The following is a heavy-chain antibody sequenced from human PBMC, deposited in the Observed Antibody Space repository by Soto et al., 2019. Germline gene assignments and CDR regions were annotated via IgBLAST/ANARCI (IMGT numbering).Heavy chain of an antibody. D-gene: IGHD2-15*01. J-gene: IGHJ4*02. CDR1: GFTVFSNY. CDR3: AREAPRWSRGPFDY. CDR2: IYSGGST. V-gene: IGHV3-66*01. Sequence: GGSLRLSCAASGFTVFSNYMSWVRQAPGKGLEWVSVIYSGGSTYYADSVKGRFTISRDNSKNTLYLQMNSLRAEDTAVYYCAREAPRWSRGPFDYWGQGTLVTVSS.